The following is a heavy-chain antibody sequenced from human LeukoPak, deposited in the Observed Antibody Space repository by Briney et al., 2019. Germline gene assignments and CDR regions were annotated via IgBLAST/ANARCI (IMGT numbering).Heavy chain of an antibody. CDR2: IYYSGST. Sequence: SETLSLTCTVSGGSVSSGSYYWSWIRQPPGKGLEWIGYIYYSGSTNYNPSLKSRVTISVDTSKNQFSLKLSSVTAADTAVYYCARGTRITMVRGTLAFDYWGQGILVTVSS. V-gene: IGHV4-61*01. J-gene: IGHJ4*02. CDR3: ARGTRITMVRGTLAFDY. D-gene: IGHD3-10*01. CDR1: GGSVSSGSYY.